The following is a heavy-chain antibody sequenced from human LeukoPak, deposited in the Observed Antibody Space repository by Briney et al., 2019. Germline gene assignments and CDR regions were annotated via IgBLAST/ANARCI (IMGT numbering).Heavy chain of an antibody. V-gene: IGHV1-2*02. J-gene: IGHJ4*02. CDR2: INPNSGGT. CDR3: ARDRGILTGYPFDY. CDR1: GYTFTGYY. D-gene: IGHD3-9*01. Sequence: ASVKVSCKASGYTFTGYYMHWVRQAPGQGLEWMGWINPNSGGTNYTQKFQGRVTMTRDTSISTAYMELSRLRSDDTAVYYCARDRGILTGYPFDYWGQGTLVTVSS.